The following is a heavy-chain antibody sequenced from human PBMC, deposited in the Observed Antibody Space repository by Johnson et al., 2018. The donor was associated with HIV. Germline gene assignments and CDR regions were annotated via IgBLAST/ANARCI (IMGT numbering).Heavy chain of an antibody. CDR1: GFTFSGSA. D-gene: IGHD2-2*01. Sequence: VQLVESGGGLVQPGGSLKLSCAASGFTFSGSAMHWVRQASGKGLEWVGRIRSKTDGGTTDYAAPVKGRFTISRDDSKNTLYLQMNSLKTEDTAVYYCATGDMPAFDIWGQGTMVTVSS. J-gene: IGHJ3*02. V-gene: IGHV3-15*01. CDR2: IRSKTDGGTT. CDR3: ATGDMPAFDI.